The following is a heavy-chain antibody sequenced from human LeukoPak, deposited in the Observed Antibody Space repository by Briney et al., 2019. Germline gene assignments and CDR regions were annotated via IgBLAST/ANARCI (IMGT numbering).Heavy chain of an antibody. D-gene: IGHD2-2*01. Sequence: PGRSLRLSCAASGFTFSSYGMHWVRQAPGKGLEWVAVISYDGSDKYYADSVKGRFTISRDNSKNTLYLQMNSLRAEDTAVYYCAKGIRYCSSTSCYHVHYYYGMDVWGQGTTVTVSS. CDR2: ISYDGSDK. CDR3: AKGIRYCSSTSCYHVHYYYGMDV. V-gene: IGHV3-30*18. CDR1: GFTFSSYG. J-gene: IGHJ6*02.